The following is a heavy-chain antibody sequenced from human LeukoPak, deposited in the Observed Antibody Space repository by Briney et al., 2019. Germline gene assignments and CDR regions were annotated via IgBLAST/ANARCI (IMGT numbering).Heavy chain of an antibody. Sequence: GGSLRLSCAASGFTFSSYAMSWVRQAPGKGLEWVSAISGSGGRTYYADSVKGRFTISRDNSKNTLYLQMNSLRAEDTAVYYCAKDLVLEWSRPFDYWGQGTLVTVSS. CDR2: ISGSGGRT. CDR3: AKDLVLEWSRPFDY. CDR1: GFTFSSYA. V-gene: IGHV3-23*01. D-gene: IGHD3-3*01. J-gene: IGHJ4*02.